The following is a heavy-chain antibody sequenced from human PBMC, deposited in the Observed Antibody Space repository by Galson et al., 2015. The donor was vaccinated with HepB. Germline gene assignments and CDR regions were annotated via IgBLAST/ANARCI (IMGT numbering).Heavy chain of an antibody. CDR3: ARDPPYCSSTSCYYLYYYMDV. J-gene: IGHJ6*03. CDR2: IWYDGSHK. D-gene: IGHD2-2*01. V-gene: IGHV3-33*08. Sequence: SLRLSCAASGFTFSSYGMHWVRQAPGKGLEWVAVIWYDGSHKYYADSVKGRFAISRDNSKNTLFLQMNSLRAEDTAVYYCARDPPYCSSTSCYYLYYYMDVWGKGTTVAVSS. CDR1: GFTFSSYG.